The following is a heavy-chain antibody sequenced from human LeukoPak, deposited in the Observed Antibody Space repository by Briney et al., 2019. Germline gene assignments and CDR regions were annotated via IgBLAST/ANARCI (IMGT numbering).Heavy chain of an antibody. CDR1: GFTFSSYA. D-gene: IGHD3-9*01. J-gene: IGHJ4*02. CDR2: ISHSGGTT. V-gene: IGHV3-23*01. CDR3: AKDQDYDILTGYGFDY. Sequence: GGSLRLSCAASGFTFSSYAMSWVRQAPGKGPEWVSAISHSGGTTYYADSVKGRFTITRDNSKNTLYLQMNSLRAEDTAVYYCAKDQDYDILTGYGFDYWGQGTLVTVSS.